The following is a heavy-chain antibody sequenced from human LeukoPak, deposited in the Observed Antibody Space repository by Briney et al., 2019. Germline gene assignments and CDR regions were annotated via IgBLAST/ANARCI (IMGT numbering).Heavy chain of an antibody. J-gene: IGHJ3*02. V-gene: IGHV4-59*08. CDR2: IYYSGST. Sequence: PSETLSLTCTVSGGSISSYYWSWIRQPPGKGLEWIGYIYYSGSTNHNPSLKSRVTISVDMSRNQFSLKLSSVTAADTAVYYCGRLPDSRTEAVDIWGQGTVVTVSS. CDR3: GRLPDSRTEAVDI. D-gene: IGHD3-22*01. CDR1: GGSISSYY.